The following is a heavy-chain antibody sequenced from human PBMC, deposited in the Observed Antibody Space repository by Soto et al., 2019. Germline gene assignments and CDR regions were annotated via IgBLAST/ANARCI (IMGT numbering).Heavy chain of an antibody. J-gene: IGHJ4*02. CDR1: GYSLRDYW. CDR2: MYPGDSDT. Sequence: GESLKISCEASGYSLRDYWIVWVRQMPGKGLEWVGIMYPGDSDTRYSPSFQGQVTISADKSISTAYLKRSSLKASDTAMYYCARDPPGRNGYNRFDYWGQGTLVTVSS. D-gene: IGHD6-25*01. CDR3: ARDPPGRNGYNRFDY. V-gene: IGHV5-51*01.